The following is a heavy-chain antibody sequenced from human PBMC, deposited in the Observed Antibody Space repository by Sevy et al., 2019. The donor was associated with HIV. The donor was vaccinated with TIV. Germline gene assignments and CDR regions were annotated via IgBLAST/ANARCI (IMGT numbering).Heavy chain of an antibody. CDR2: INYSRST. J-gene: IGHJ5*02. CDR1: GGSGGSISDYY. V-gene: IGHV4-59*01. D-gene: IGHD2-15*01. Sequence: SQTLSLTCSVSGGSGGSISDYYWSWIRQPPGKGLEWIGYINYSRSTKFNPSLKSRVTISVDTSKNQFSLKLTSVTAADTAVYYCARGGTSLFARWGQGTLVTVSS. CDR3: ARGGTSLFAR.